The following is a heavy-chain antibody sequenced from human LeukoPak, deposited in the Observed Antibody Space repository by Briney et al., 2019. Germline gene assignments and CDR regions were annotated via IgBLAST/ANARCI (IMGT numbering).Heavy chain of an antibody. CDR3: ARAGGIAVAGREYFDL. CDR1: GFTFSDYY. J-gene: IGHJ2*01. D-gene: IGHD6-19*01. V-gene: IGHV3-11*01. Sequence: GGSLRLSCAASGFTFSDYYMSWIRQAPGKGLEWVSYISSSGSSIYYADSVKGRFTISRDNAKNSLYLQMNSLRAEDTAVYYCARAGGIAVAGREYFDLWGRGTLVTVSS. CDR2: ISSSGSSI.